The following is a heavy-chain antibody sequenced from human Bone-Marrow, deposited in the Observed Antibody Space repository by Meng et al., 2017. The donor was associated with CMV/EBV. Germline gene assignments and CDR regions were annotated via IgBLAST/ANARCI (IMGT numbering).Heavy chain of an antibody. J-gene: IGHJ6*02. D-gene: IGHD2-2*01. Sequence: ASVKVSCKASGYTFTGYYMHWVRQAPGQGLEWMGWINPNSGGTNYAQKFQGRVTMTRDTTISTAYMELSRLRSDDTAVYYCARLRYVSSTSCYYYYGMDVWGQGTTVTVSS. CDR3: ARLRYVSSTSCYYYYGMDV. CDR2: INPNSGGT. CDR1: GYTFTGYY. V-gene: IGHV1-2*02.